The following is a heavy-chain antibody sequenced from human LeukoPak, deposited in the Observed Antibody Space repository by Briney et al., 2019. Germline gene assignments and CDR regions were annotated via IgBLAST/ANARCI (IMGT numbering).Heavy chain of an antibody. Sequence: GGSLRLSCAASGFTFSSFSMTWVRQAPGKGLEWVSSIRSRGNYVYYADAVKGRFTVSRDNARNSLYLQINNLRAEDTAVYFCARDHGDSDYWGQGTPVTVSS. V-gene: IGHV3-21*01. CDR3: ARDHGDSDY. J-gene: IGHJ4*02. CDR1: GFTFSSFS. D-gene: IGHD4-17*01. CDR2: IRSRGNYV.